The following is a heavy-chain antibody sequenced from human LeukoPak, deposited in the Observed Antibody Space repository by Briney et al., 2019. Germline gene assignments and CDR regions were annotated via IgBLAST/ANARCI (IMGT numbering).Heavy chain of an antibody. Sequence: PGGSLRLSCTASGFTFGDYAMSWFRQAPGKGLEWVGFIRSKAYGGTTEYAASVKGRFTISRDDSKSIAYLQMNSLKTEDTAVYYCGTSCYRYSSSPDYWGQGTLVTVSS. V-gene: IGHV3-49*03. J-gene: IGHJ4*02. CDR1: GFTFGDYA. CDR2: IRSKAYGGTT. D-gene: IGHD2-2*01. CDR3: GTSCYRYSSSPDY.